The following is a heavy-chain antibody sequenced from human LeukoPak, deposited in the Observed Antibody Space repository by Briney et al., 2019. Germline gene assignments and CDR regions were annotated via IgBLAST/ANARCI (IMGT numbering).Heavy chain of an antibody. CDR1: GFTVSSNY. CDR2: IYSGGST. CDR3: ARTQLPSYYFHY. J-gene: IGHJ4*02. V-gene: IGHV3-66*01. Sequence: GGSLRLSCAASGFTVSSNYMSWVRQAPGKGLEWVSVIYSGGSTYYADSVKGRFTISRDNSKNTLYLQMNSLRAEDTAVYYCARTQLPSYYFHYWGQGTLVTVSS. D-gene: IGHD1-26*01.